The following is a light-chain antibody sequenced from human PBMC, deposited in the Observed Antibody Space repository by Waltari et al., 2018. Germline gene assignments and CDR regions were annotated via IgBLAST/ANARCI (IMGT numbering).Light chain of an antibody. CDR1: SGHSSYA. J-gene: IGLJ2*01. CDR2: LNSDGSH. CDR3: QTWGTGILV. V-gene: IGLV4-69*01. Sequence: QLVLTQSPSASASLGASVKLTCTLSSGHSSYAIAWHQQQPEKGPRYLMKLNSDGSHSKGDGIPDRFSCSSSGAERYLTISSLQSEDEADYYCQTWGTGILVFGGGTKLTVL.